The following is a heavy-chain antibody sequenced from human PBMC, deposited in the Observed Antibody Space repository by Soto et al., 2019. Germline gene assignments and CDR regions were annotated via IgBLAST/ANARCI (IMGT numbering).Heavy chain of an antibody. V-gene: IGHV4-34*01. D-gene: IGHD3-22*01. CDR1: GGSFSGYY. CDR2: SNHSGST. CDR3: ARGGNSGYTH. Sequence: QVQLQQWGAGLLKPSETLSLTCAVYGGSFSGYYWSWIRQPPGKGLEWIGESNHSGSTNYNPSLKGRVTISVDTSKNQFSLKLSSVTAADTAVYYCARGGNSGYTHWGQGTLVTVSS. J-gene: IGHJ4*02.